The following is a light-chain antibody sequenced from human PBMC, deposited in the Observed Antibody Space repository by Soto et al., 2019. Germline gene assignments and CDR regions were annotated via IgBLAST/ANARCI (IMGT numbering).Light chain of an antibody. CDR3: QQSYSTPRT. J-gene: IGKJ1*01. CDR2: GAS. CDR1: QNINGY. Sequence: DIQMTQSPSSLSASVGDTVTITCRASQNINGYLNWYQQRPGKAPNLLIYGASSLQSGVPSRFSGSGSARDFTLTISSLQPEDLGTYYCQQSYSTPRTFGQGTKVDI. V-gene: IGKV1-39*01.